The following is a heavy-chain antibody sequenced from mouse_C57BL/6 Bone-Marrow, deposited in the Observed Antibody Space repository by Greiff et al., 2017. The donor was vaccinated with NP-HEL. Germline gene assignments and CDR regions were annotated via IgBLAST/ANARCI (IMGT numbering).Heavy chain of an antibody. D-gene: IGHD2-2*01. CDR3: ASPYGWDVAWFAY. V-gene: IGHV5-6*01. Sequence: EVKLMESGGDLVKPGGSLKLSCAASGFTFSSYGMSWVRQTPDKRLEWVATISSGGSYTYYPDSVKGRFTISIDNAKNTLYLQMSSLKSEDTAMYYCASPYGWDVAWFAYWGRGTRVTVSA. CDR1: GFTFSSYG. J-gene: IGHJ3*01. CDR2: ISSGGSYT.